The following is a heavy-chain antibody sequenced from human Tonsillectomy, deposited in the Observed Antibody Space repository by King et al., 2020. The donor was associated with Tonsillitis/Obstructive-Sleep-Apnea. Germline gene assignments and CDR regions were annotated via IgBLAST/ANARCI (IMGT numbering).Heavy chain of an antibody. CDR3: TSDNRDYVWGSYRPVDY. CDR1: GFTFGDYA. D-gene: IGHD3-16*02. CDR2: IRSKAYGGTT. V-gene: IGHV3-49*04. Sequence: LVESGGGLVQPGRSLRLSCTASGFTFGDYAMSWVRQAPGKGLEWVGFIRSKAYGGTTEYAASVKGRFTISRDDSKSIAYLQMNSLKTEDTAVYYCTSDNRDYVWGSYRPVDYWGQGTLVTVSS. J-gene: IGHJ4*02.